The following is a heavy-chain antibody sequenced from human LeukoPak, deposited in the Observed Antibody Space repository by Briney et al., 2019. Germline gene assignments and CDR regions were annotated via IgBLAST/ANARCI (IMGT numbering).Heavy chain of an antibody. J-gene: IGHJ4*02. Sequence: SVKVSCKDSGGTFSSYAISWVRQAPGQGLEWMGGIIPIFGTANYAQKFQGRVTITADESTSTAYMELSSLRSEDTAVYYCASDSSGYYRYFDYWGQGTLVTVSS. V-gene: IGHV1-69*13. CDR1: GGTFSSYA. CDR3: ASDSSGYYRYFDY. D-gene: IGHD3-22*01. CDR2: IIPIFGTA.